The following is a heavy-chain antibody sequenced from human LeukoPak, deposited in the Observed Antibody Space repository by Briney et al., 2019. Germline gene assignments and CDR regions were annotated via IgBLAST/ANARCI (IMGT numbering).Heavy chain of an antibody. CDR2: FDPDDGET. CDR3: ARALGYCSGGSCTYYYYYGMDV. CDR1: GYTHSKLS. D-gene: IGHD2-15*01. Sequence: ASVKVSCKVSGYTHSKLSIHWVRQAPGKGLEWMGGFDPDDGETIYAQKFQGRVTMTRNTSISTAYMELSSLRSEDTAVYYCARALGYCSGGSCTYYYYYGMDVWGQGTTVTVSS. V-gene: IGHV1-24*01. J-gene: IGHJ6*02.